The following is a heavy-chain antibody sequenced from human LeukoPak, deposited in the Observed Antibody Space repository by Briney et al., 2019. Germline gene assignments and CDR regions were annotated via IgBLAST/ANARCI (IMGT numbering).Heavy chain of an antibody. Sequence: GGFLRLSCAASGFTFSDYYMSWIRQAPGRGLEWLSYISTTGSSTKYADSVKGRFTISRDNAKNSLWLQVSSLRVEDTAIYYCARGSGAWSLNLWGQGTLVTVSS. CDR3: ARGSGAWSLNL. CDR2: ISTTGSST. D-gene: IGHD2-21*02. CDR1: GFTFSDYY. J-gene: IGHJ5*02. V-gene: IGHV3-11*05.